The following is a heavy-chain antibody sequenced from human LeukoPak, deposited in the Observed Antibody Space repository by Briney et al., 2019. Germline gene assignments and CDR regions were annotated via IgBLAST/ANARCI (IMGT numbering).Heavy chain of an antibody. J-gene: IGHJ4*02. CDR2: IYYDGSNI. CDR1: EFTFTTYG. Sequence: GGSLRLSCAASEFTFTTYGMHWVRQAPGKGLEWVAFIYYDGSNIYYADYVKGRFTISRDISKNTLYLQMDSLRAEDTAVYYCARETEMANLDYWGQGTLVTVSS. D-gene: IGHD5-24*01. V-gene: IGHV3-33*01. CDR3: ARETEMANLDY.